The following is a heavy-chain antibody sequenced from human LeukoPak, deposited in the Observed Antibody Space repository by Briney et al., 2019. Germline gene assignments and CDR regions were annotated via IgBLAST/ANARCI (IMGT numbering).Heavy chain of an antibody. CDR3: ARFHYGSGTYPEFSFDY. J-gene: IGHJ4*02. CDR1: GYTFTSYG. CDR2: ISAYNGKT. Sequence: ASVKASCKPSGYTFTSYGFTWVRQAPGQGLEWMGWISAYNGKTNYAQKFQGRATMTTDTSTSTAYMEVRSLSADDTAVYYCARFHYGSGTYPEFSFDYWGQGTLVTVSS. V-gene: IGHV1-18*01. D-gene: IGHD3-10*01.